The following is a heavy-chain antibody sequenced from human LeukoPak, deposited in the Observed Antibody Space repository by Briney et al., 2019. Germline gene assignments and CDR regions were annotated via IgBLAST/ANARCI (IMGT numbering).Heavy chain of an antibody. J-gene: IGHJ4*02. CDR2: INHSGST. D-gene: IGHD3-22*01. CDR1: GGSFSGYY. CDR3: ARGGPYYYDSSGYLDY. Sequence: PETLSLTCAVYGGSFSGYYWSWIRQPPGKGLEWIGEINHSGSTNYNPSLKSRVTISVDTSKNQFSLKLSSVTAADTAVYYCARGGPYYYDSSGYLDYWGQGTLVTVSS. V-gene: IGHV4-34*01.